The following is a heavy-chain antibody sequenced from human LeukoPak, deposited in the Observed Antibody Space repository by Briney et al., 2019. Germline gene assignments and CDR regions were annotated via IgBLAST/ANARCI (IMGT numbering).Heavy chain of an antibody. CDR3: ARGPLVVTAI. Sequence: PSETLSLTCAVYGASFSGYYWSWIRQPPGKGLEWIGGINHSGSTNYNPSLKSRVTISVDTSKNQFSLNLSSVTAADTAVYYCARGPLVVTAIWGQGTLVTVSS. D-gene: IGHD2-21*02. CDR2: INHSGST. V-gene: IGHV4-34*01. CDR1: GASFSGYY. J-gene: IGHJ4*02.